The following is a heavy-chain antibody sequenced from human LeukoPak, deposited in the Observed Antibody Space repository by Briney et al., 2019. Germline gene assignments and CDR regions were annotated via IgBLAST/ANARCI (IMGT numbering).Heavy chain of an antibody. V-gene: IGHV4-30-2*01. CDR2: IYHSGST. CDR3: AGYSGYDKGNYYYYYGMDV. D-gene: IGHD5-12*01. CDR1: GGTISSGGYS. Sequence: SETLSLTCAVSGGTISSGGYSWSWIRQPPGKDLEWIGYIYHSGSTYYNPSLKSRVSISVDRSKIQFSLKLSSVTAADTAVYYCAGYSGYDKGNYYYYYGMDVWGQGTTVTVSS. J-gene: IGHJ6*02.